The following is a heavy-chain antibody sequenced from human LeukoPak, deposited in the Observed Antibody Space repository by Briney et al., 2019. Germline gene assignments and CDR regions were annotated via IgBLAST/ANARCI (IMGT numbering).Heavy chain of an antibody. V-gene: IGHV4-38-2*02. CDR2: MYHSGDT. Sequence: SETLSLTCTVSGYSVSGGYYWGWIRQPPGKGLEWIGSMYHSGDTYYNPSLKSRVTISVDTSKNQPSLKLSSVTAADTAVYYCARSKAHLSTSWYGTWFDPWGQGTLVTVSS. D-gene: IGHD2-2*01. CDR1: GYSVSGGYY. CDR3: ARSKAHLSTSWYGTWFDP. J-gene: IGHJ5*02.